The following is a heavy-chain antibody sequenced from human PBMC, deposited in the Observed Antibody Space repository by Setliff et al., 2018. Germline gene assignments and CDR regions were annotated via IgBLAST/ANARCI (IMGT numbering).Heavy chain of an antibody. Sequence: LGESLKISCKGSGYRFSSYWIGWVRQMPGKGLEWIGIIFPADSDTRYSPSFQGQVTISADRSISTAYLQWSSLKASDTAMYYCARVGSQGGYYFDSWGQGTLVTVSS. CDR2: IFPADSDT. V-gene: IGHV5-51*01. D-gene: IGHD3-10*01. J-gene: IGHJ4*02. CDR1: GYRFSSYW. CDR3: ARVGSQGGYYFDS.